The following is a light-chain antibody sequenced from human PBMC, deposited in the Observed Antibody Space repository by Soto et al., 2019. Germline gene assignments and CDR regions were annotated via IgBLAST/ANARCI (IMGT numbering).Light chain of an antibody. J-gene: IGKJ3*01. CDR2: AAS. CDR1: QSISSY. V-gene: IGKV1-39*01. Sequence: DIQMTQSPSSLSASVGDRVTITCRASQSISSYLSWYQQKPGKAPKLLIYAASSLQSGVPPRFSGSGSGTDFTLTISSLQPEDFATYYCQQSYSTLTFGPGTKV. CDR3: QQSYSTLT.